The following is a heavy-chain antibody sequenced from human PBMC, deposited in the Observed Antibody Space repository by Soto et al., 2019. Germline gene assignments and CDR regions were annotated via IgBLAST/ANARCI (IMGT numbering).Heavy chain of an antibody. Sequence: SVKVSCKASGGTFSSYAFSWVRQAPGQGLEWMGGIIPIFGTTNYAQKFQGRVTITADESTSTAYMELSSLRSEDTAVYYCARTISAAGHSSGWFPLDHWGQGTLVTDSS. V-gene: IGHV1-69*13. D-gene: IGHD6-19*01. CDR2: IIPIFGTT. J-gene: IGHJ4*02. CDR3: ARTISAAGHSSGWFPLDH. CDR1: GGTFSSYA.